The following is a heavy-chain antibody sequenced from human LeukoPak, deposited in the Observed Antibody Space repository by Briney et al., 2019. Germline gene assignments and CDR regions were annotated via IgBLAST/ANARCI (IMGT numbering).Heavy chain of an antibody. CDR1: GYTFTSYD. CDR3: ARFLGWYVEGFDY. CDR2: MNPNSGNT. J-gene: IGHJ4*02. V-gene: IGHV1-8*01. D-gene: IGHD6-19*01. Sequence: ASVKVSCTASGYTFTSYDINWVRQATGQGLEWMGWMNPNSGNTGYAQKFQGRVTITRNTSISTAYMELSSLRSEDTAVYYCARFLGWYVEGFDYWGQGTLVTVSS.